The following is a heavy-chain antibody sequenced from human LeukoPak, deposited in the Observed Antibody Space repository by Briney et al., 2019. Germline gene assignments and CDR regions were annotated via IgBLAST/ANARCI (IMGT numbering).Heavy chain of an antibody. V-gene: IGHV3-7*01. CDR2: IRQDGSDK. Sequence: GGSLRLSCAASGFTFDGYGMSWVRQAPGKGLEWVANIRQDGSDKYYMDSVKGRFTISRDNAKNSLSLQMNSLRVEDTAVYYCARDRDCGDGGCYPHFDYWGQGVRVTVSS. CDR1: GFTFDGYG. CDR3: ARDRDCGDGGCYPHFDY. J-gene: IGHJ4*02. D-gene: IGHD2-15*01.